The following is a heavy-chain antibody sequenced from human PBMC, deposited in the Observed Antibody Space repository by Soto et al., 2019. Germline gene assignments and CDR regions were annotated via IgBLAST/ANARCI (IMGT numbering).Heavy chain of an antibody. V-gene: IGHV3-23*01. CDR2: IRASGDTT. D-gene: IGHD5-18*01. CDR3: AKGGYTSYYDY. J-gene: IGHJ4*02. CDR1: GFNFRSYA. Sequence: EVQLLESGGGLVQPGGSLRLCWAASGFNFRSYAMTWVRQAPGKGLEWVSTIRASGDTTFYADSVKGRITISRDNSKNTVYLQMNTLAAEDTAVYFCAKGGYTSYYDYWGQGILITVSS.